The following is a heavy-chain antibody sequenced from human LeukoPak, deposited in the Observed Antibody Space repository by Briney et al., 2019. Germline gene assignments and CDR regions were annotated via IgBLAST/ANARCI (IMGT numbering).Heavy chain of an antibody. CDR2: ISGSGGST. CDR3: AKLDMITFGPLDY. CDR1: GFTFSSYA. D-gene: IGHD3-16*01. V-gene: IGHV3-23*01. J-gene: IGHJ4*02. Sequence: RAGGSLRLSCAASGFTFSSYAMSWVRQAPGKGLEWVSAISGSGGSTYYADSVKGRFTISRDNSKNTLYLQMNSLRAEDTAVYYCAKLDMITFGPLDYWGQGTLVTVSS.